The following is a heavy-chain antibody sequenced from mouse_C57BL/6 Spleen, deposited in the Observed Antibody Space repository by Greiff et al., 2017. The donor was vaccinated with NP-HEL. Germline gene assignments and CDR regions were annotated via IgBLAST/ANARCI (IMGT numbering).Heavy chain of an antibody. J-gene: IGHJ4*01. V-gene: IGHV5-6*02. CDR3: ARQMDY. CDR2: ISSGGSYT. Sequence: DVKLVESGGDLVKPGGSLKLSCAASGFTFSSYGMSWVRQTPDKRLEWVATISSGGSYTYYPDSVKGRFTISRDNAKNTRYLQMSSLKSEDTAMYYCARQMDYWGQGTSVTVSS. CDR1: GFTFSSYG.